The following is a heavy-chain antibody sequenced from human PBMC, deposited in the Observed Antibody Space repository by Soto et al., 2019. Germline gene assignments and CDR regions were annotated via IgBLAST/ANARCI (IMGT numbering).Heavy chain of an antibody. V-gene: IGHV3-30*18. D-gene: IGHD5-18*01. J-gene: IGHJ4*02. CDR3: AKDWDYTAMVPNY. CDR1: GFTFSSYG. CDR2: ISYDGSNK. Sequence: QVQLVESGGGVVQPGRSLRLSCAASGFTFSSYGMHWVRQAPGKGLEWVAVISYDGSNKYYADSVKGRFTISRDNSKNTLYLQMNSLRAEDTAVYYCAKDWDYTAMVPNYWGQGTLVTVSS.